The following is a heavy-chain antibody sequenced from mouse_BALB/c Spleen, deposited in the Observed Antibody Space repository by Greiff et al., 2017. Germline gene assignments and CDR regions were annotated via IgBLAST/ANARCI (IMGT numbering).Heavy chain of an antibody. Sequence: VHVKQSGPELVKPGASVKMSCKASGYTFTSYVMHWVKQKPGQGLEWIGYINPYNDGTKYNEKFKGKATLTSDKSSSTAYMELSSLTSEDSAVYYCAREGVVATGDYWGQGTTLTVSS. J-gene: IGHJ2*01. V-gene: IGHV1-14*01. CDR2: INPYNDGT. D-gene: IGHD1-1*01. CDR1: GYTFTSYV. CDR3: AREGVVATGDY.